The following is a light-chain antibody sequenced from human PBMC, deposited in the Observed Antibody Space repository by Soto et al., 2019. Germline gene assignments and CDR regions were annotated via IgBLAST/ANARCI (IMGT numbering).Light chain of an antibody. CDR3: ASWDDSLSAVV. V-gene: IGLV1-47*01. J-gene: IGLJ2*01. CDR1: SSNIGNHY. CDR2: KNN. Sequence: QPVLPQPPSASGTPGQRVTISCSGSSSNIGNHYVSWYQQLPGTAPKLLIYKNNLRPSGVPDRFSGSKSGTSASLAISGLRSEDEADYTCASWDDSLSAVVFGGGTKLTVL.